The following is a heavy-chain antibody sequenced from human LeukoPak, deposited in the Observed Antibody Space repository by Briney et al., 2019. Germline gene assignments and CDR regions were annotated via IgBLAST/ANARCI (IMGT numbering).Heavy chain of an antibody. D-gene: IGHD3-22*01. J-gene: IGHJ4*02. CDR3: ARDHYDSSGYLDY. CDR1: GGTFSSYA. V-gene: IGHV1-69*04. Sequence: SVKVSCKASGGTFSSYAISWVRQAPGQGLEWMGRIIPILGIANYAQKFQGRVTITADKSTSTAYMELSSLRSEDTAVYYCARDHYDSSGYLDYWGQGTLVTVSS. CDR2: IIPILGIA.